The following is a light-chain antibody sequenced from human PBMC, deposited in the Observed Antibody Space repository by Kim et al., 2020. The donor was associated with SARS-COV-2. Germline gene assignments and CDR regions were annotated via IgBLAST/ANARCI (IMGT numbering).Light chain of an antibody. J-gene: IGKJ1*01. CDR3: QERSSWPTWT. CDR2: DTS. CDR1: QSVSTY. Sequence: EIVLTQSPATLSLSPGERATLSCRASQSVSTYFAWYQQKPGQAPRLLIYDTSNRATGTPARFSGSGSGTDFTLTISSLEPEDFAVYYCQERSSWPTWTFGQGTKVDIK. V-gene: IGKV3-11*01.